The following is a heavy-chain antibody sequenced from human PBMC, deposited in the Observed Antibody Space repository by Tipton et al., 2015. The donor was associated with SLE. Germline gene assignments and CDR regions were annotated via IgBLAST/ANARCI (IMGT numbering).Heavy chain of an antibody. CDR3: EKLRRVAAGRDFDY. J-gene: IGHJ4*02. D-gene: IGHD2-21*01. Sequence: SLRLSCAASGFTFSSYDMHWVRQAPGKGLEWVTFIRYDGSNKYYADSVKGRFTISRDNSKNTLYLQMNSLRAEDTAVYYCEKLRRVAAGRDFDYWGQGTLVTVSS. CDR2: IRYDGSNK. V-gene: IGHV3-30*02. CDR1: GFTFSSYD.